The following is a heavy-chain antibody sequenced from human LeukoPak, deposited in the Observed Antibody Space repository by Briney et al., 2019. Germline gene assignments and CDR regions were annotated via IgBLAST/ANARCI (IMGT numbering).Heavy chain of an antibody. Sequence: SETLCLTCTVSGGTISSSSYYWGWIRQPPGKGLEWIGSIYYSGSTYYNPYLKSRVTISVDTSKNQFSLKLSSVTAADTAVYYGASLGTYGDYGDYYYMDVWGKGTTVTVSS. CDR1: GGTISSSSYY. V-gene: IGHV4-39*07. D-gene: IGHD4-17*01. J-gene: IGHJ6*03. CDR3: ASLGTYGDYGDYYYMDV. CDR2: IYYSGST.